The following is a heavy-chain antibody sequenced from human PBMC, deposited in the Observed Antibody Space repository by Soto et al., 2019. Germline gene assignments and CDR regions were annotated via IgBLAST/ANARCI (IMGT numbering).Heavy chain of an antibody. CDR3: ATRPAYSDFDN. CDR2: VSGSGAST. V-gene: IGHV3-23*01. CDR1: GFTFTYYA. Sequence: PGGSLRLSCAASGFTFTYYAMSWVRQAPGKGLEWVSSVSGSGASTDYADSVKGRFTISRDNSKNTLHLQMNSLRADDTAVYYCATRPAYSDFDNWGQGTLVTVSS. D-gene: IGHD5-12*01. J-gene: IGHJ4*02.